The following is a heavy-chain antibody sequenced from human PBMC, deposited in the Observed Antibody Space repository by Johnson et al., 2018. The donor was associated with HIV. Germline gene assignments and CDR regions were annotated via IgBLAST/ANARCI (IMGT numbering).Heavy chain of an antibody. J-gene: IGHJ3*02. CDR2: ISYDGSNK. D-gene: IGHD2-15*01. V-gene: IGHV3-30-3*01. CDR1: GFTFDDYA. CDR3: ATDIVVVLAVTGTGAAFDI. Sequence: QMQLVESGGGLVQPGRSLRLSCAASGFTFDDYAMHWVRQAPGKGLEWVASISYDGSNKYYADSVKGRFTISRDNAKNSLYLQMNSLRAEDTAVYYCATDIVVVLAVTGTGAAFDIWGQGTMVTVSS.